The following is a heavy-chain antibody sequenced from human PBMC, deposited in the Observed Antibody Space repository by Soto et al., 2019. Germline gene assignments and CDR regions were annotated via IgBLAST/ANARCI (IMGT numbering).Heavy chain of an antibody. CDR2: IIPIFGTA. D-gene: IGHD5-18*01. CDR1: AGTFSSYA. CDR3: ARTDTAMVFLALDY. J-gene: IGHJ4*02. Sequence: QVQLVQSGAEVTKPGSSVKVSCKASAGTFSSYAISWVRQAPGQGLEWMGGIIPIFGTANYAQKFQGRVTITADESTSTAYMERSSLRSEDTAVYYCARTDTAMVFLALDYWGQGTLVTVSS. V-gene: IGHV1-69*12.